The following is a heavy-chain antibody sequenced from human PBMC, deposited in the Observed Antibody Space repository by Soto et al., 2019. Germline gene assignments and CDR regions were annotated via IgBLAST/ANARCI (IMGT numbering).Heavy chain of an antibody. CDR3: VMVDNYVTPTPQDV. V-gene: IGHV1-18*01. D-gene: IGHD3-16*01. Sequence: QVQLVQSGDEVKKPGASVKVSCKASGYIFVNYGIAWVRQAPGQGLEWMGWISPYTGNTHSATQVQVRRTMTTDTSTSTAYMDLGSLTSDDTAVYYCVMVDNYVTPTPQDVWGPGTTVTVSS. CDR1: GYIFVNYG. J-gene: IGHJ6*02. CDR2: ISPYTGNT.